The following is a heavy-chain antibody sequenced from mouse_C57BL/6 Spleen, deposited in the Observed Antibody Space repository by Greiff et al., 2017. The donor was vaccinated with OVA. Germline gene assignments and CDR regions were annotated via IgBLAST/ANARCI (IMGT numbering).Heavy chain of an antibody. D-gene: IGHD4-1*01. V-gene: IGHV1-80*01. CDR1: GYAFSRYW. CDR3: ARSRTGAGTLDY. J-gene: IGHJ2*01. CDR2: IYPGDGDT. Sequence: VQLQESGAELVKPGASVKISCKASGYAFSRYWMNWVKQRPGKGLEWIGQIYPGDGDTNYNGQFKGKATLTADKSSSTAYMQLSSLTSEDSAVYFCARSRTGAGTLDYWGQGTTLTVSS.